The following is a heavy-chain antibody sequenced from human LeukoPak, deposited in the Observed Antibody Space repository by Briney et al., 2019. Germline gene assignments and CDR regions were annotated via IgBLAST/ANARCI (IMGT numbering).Heavy chain of an antibody. J-gene: IGHJ4*02. CDR1: GGSISSHY. D-gene: IGHD5-24*01. CDR3: ARARDGYNPYYFDY. V-gene: IGHV4-59*11. Sequence: SETLSLTCTVSGGSISSHYWSWIRQPPGKGLEWIGYIYYSGSTNYNPSLKSRVTISVDTSKNQFSLQLSSVTAADTAVYYCARARDGYNPYYFDYWGQGTLVTVSS. CDR2: IYYSGST.